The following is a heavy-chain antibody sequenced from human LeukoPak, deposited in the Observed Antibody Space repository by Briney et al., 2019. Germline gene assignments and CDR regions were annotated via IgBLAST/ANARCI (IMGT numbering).Heavy chain of an antibody. Sequence: PGGSLRLSCAASGFTFSSFWMAWVRQAPGKGLEWVASIKYDESERHHVDSVEGRFTISRDNAKNSLYLQMNSLRAEDTAVYYCARASGYSSSWYYFDYWGQGTLVTVSS. D-gene: IGHD6-13*01. CDR2: IKYDESER. J-gene: IGHJ4*02. CDR3: ARASGYSSSWYYFDY. CDR1: GFTFSSFW. V-gene: IGHV3-7*01.